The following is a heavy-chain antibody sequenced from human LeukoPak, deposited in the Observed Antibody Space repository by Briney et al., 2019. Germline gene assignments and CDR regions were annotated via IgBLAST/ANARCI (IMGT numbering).Heavy chain of an antibody. Sequence: SVKVSCKASGGTFSSYAISWVRQAPGQGLEWMGRIIPIFGTANYAQKFQGRVTITTDESTSTAYMELSSLRSEDTAVYYCARDGGNYDFWGEGYWGQGTLVAVSS. CDR3: ARDGGNYDFWGEGY. CDR1: GGTFSSYA. V-gene: IGHV1-69*05. D-gene: IGHD3-3*01. CDR2: IIPIFGTA. J-gene: IGHJ4*02.